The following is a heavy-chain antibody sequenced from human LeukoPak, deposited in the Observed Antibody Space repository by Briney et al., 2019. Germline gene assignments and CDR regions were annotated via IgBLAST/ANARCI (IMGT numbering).Heavy chain of an antibody. D-gene: IGHD4-17*01. CDR1: GFTFSSYA. V-gene: IGHV3-30-3*01. CDR3: XXXLLRPYDYGDPRGY. Sequence: GRSLRLSCAASGFTFSSYAMHWVRQAPGKGLEWVAVISYDGSNKYYADSVKGRFTISRDNSKNTLYLQMNSLRAEDTAVYYXXXXLLRPYDYGDPRGYWGQGTLVTVSS. CDR2: ISYDGSNK. J-gene: IGHJ4*02.